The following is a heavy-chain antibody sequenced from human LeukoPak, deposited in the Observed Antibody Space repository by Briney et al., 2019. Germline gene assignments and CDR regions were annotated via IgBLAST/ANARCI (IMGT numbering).Heavy chain of an antibody. J-gene: IGHJ4*02. D-gene: IGHD2-2*01. CDR2: IYYSGST. CDR1: GGSISSSSYY. Sequence: PETLSLTCTVSGGSISSSSYYWGWIRQPPGKGLEWIGSIYYSGSTYYNPSLKSRVTISVDTSKNQFSLKLSSVTAADTAVYYCASETDCSSTSCYFPNYWGQGTLVTVSS. CDR3: ASETDCSSTSCYFPNY. V-gene: IGHV4-39*01.